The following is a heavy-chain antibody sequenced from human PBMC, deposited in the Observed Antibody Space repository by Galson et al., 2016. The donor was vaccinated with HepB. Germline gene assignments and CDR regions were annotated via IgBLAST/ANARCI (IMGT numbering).Heavy chain of an antibody. CDR1: GGSFSGHS. J-gene: IGHJ4*02. CDR2: SNHSGST. Sequence: SETLSLTCAVYGGSFSGHSWNWIRQPPGKGLEWIGESNHSGSTNYNPSFKSRGTISVDKPKNQFSLKLSSVTAADTAVYYCAGHRLGPRGHYFDFWGQGTLVSVSS. D-gene: IGHD3-10*01. CDR3: AGHRLGPRGHYFDF. V-gene: IGHV4-34*01.